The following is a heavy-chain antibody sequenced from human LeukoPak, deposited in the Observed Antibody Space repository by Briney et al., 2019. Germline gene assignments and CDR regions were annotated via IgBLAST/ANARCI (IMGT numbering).Heavy chain of an antibody. V-gene: IGHV4-34*01. Sequence: SETLSLTCAVYGGSFSGYYWSWIRQPPGKGLEWIGEINHSGSTNYNPSLKSRVTISVDTSKNQFSLKLSSVTAADTAVYYCARSHCSSTICSFDYWGQGTLVTVSS. J-gene: IGHJ4*02. D-gene: IGHD2-2*01. CDR3: ARSHCSSTICSFDY. CDR1: GGSFSGYY. CDR2: INHSGST.